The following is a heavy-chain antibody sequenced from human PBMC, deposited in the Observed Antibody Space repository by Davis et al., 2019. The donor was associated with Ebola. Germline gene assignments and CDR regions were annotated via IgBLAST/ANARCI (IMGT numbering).Heavy chain of an antibody. CDR3: ANLDYGDNSGFDY. D-gene: IGHD4-23*01. V-gene: IGHV3-7*03. CDR2: IKQDGSEK. Sequence: GESLKISCAASGFTFSSYWMSWVRQAPGKGLEWVANIKQDGSEKYYVDSVKGRFTISRENAKNSLYLQMNSLRAEDTAVYYCANLDYGDNSGFDYWGQGTLVTVSS. J-gene: IGHJ4*02. CDR1: GFTFSSYW.